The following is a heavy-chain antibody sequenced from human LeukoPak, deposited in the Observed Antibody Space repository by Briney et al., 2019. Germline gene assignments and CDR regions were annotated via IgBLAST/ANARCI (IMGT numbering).Heavy chain of an antibody. CDR1: GFTFSSYA. J-gene: IGHJ4*02. Sequence: GRSLRLSCAASGFTFSSYAMHWVRQAPGKGLEWVAVISYDGSNKYYADSVKGRFTISRDNSKNTLYLQMNSLRAEDTAVYYCARDLVYSSSWYAWGFDYWGQGTLVTVSS. CDR3: ARDLVYSSSWYAWGFDY. V-gene: IGHV3-30*04. D-gene: IGHD6-13*01. CDR2: ISYDGSNK.